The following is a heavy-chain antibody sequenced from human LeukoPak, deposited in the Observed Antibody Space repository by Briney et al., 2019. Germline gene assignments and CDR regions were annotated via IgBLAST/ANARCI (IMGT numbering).Heavy chain of an antibody. CDR2: ISGSGGST. CDR1: GFTFSSYA. J-gene: IGHJ4*02. V-gene: IGHV3-23*01. D-gene: IGHD3-9*01. Sequence: GGSLRLSCAASGFTFSSYAMSWVRQAPGKGLEWVSAISGSGGSTYYADSVKGRFTISRDNSKNTLYLQMNSLRAEDTAVYYCAKDQRYPRFHDILTGLDYWGQGTLVTVSS. CDR3: AKDQRYPRFHDILTGLDY.